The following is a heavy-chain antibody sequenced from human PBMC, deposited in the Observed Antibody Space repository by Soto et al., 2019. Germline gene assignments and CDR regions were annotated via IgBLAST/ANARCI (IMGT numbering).Heavy chain of an antibody. D-gene: IGHD6-13*01. CDR1: GFTFSSYS. CDR3: ARGSRTYSSSWYPDY. Sequence: EVQLVESGGGLVQPGRSLRLSCAASGFTFSSYSMNWVRQAPGKGLEWVSYISSSSSTIYYADSVKGRFTISRDNAKNSLYLQMNRLRDDDTAVYFCARGSRTYSSSWYPDYWGQGTLVTVSS. CDR2: ISSSSSTI. V-gene: IGHV3-48*02. J-gene: IGHJ4*02.